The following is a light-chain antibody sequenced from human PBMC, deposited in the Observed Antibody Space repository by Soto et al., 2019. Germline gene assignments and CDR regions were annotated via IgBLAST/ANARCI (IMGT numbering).Light chain of an antibody. V-gene: IGLV2-14*01. CDR2: EVS. CDR3: NSYASSSTYV. CDR1: SSDVGGYNY. J-gene: IGLJ1*01. Sequence: QSALTQPASVSGSPGQSITISCTGTSSDVGGYNYVSWYQQHPGEAPKLMIYEVSNRPSRVSNRFSGSKSGNTASLTISGLQAEDEADYYCNSYASSSTYVFGTGTKVTVL.